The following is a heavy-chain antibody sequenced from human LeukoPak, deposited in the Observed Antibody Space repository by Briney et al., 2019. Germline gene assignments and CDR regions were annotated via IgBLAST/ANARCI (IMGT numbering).Heavy chain of an antibody. CDR2: IYHSGST. CDR1: GYSISSGYY. V-gene: IGHV4-38-2*02. CDR3: AKNIQLERPFDGFDV. J-gene: IGHJ3*01. Sequence: PSETLSLTCTVSGYSISSGYYWGWIRQPPGKGLEWIGSIYHSGSTYYNPSLKSRVTISVDTSKNQFSLKLSSVTAADTASYHCAKNIQLERPFDGFDVWGQGTMVTVSS. D-gene: IGHD1-1*01.